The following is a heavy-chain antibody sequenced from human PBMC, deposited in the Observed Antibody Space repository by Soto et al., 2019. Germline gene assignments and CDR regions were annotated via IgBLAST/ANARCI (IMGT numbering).Heavy chain of an antibody. CDR2: INPNSGGT. CDR3: ARVSPGYSSSWDYFDY. CDR1: GYTFTGYY. Sequence: ASVKVSCKASGYTFTGYYMHWVRQAPGQGLEWMGWINPNSGGTNYAQKFQGWVTMTRDTSISTAYMELSRLRSDVTAVYYCARVSPGYSSSWDYFDYWGQGTLVTVSS. D-gene: IGHD6-13*01. J-gene: IGHJ4*02. V-gene: IGHV1-2*04.